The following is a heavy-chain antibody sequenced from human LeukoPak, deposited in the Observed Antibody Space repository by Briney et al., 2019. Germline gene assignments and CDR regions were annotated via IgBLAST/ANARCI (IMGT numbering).Heavy chain of an antibody. V-gene: IGHV4-59*01. CDR1: GGSIGSFY. Sequence: PSETLSLTCSVSGGSIGSFYWSWIRQPPGKGQEWIGHIYYTGSTNYNPSLKSRVTISVDTSKNQFSLKLSSVTAADTAFYYCARFNYDSSGSYAWYFDLWGRGTLVTVSS. J-gene: IGHJ2*01. CDR3: ARFNYDSSGSYAWYFDL. D-gene: IGHD3-22*01. CDR2: IYYTGST.